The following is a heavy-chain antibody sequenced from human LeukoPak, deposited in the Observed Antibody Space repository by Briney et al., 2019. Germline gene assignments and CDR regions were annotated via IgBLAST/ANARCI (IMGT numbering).Heavy chain of an antibody. D-gene: IGHD3-22*01. CDR3: ASTTSDYYDSSDYFQH. V-gene: IGHV4-59*12. J-gene: IGHJ1*01. CDR2: IYYSGST. CDR1: GGSISSYY. Sequence: SETLSLTCTVSGGSISSYYWSWIRQPPGKGLERIGYIYYSGSTNYNPSLKSRVTISVDTSKNQFSLKLSSVTAADTAVYYCASTTSDYYDSSDYFQHWGQGTLVTVSS.